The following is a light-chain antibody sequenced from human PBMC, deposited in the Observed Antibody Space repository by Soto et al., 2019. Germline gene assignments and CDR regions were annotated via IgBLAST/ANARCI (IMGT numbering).Light chain of an antibody. CDR3: QEYNAFSRT. J-gene: IGKJ2*01. CDR1: RSISNW. V-gene: IGKV1-5*03. CDR2: KAS. Sequence: DIQMTQSPSTLSASVGDRVTITCRASRSISNWLAWYQQKPGKAPKLLIYKASSLESGVPSRFSGSGSGTESTLTISSLQPDDFATYYCQEYNAFSRTFGQGTKLQIK.